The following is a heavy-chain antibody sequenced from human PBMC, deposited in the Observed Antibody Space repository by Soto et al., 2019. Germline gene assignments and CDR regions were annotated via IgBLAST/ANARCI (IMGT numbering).Heavy chain of an antibody. J-gene: IGHJ6*02. CDR1: GFTFSSYG. CDR2: ISYDGSNK. D-gene: IGHD3-10*01. V-gene: IGHV3-30*18. Sequence: GGSLRLSCAASGFTFSSYGMHWVRQAPGKGLEWVAVISYDGSNKYYADSVKGRFTISRDNSKNTLYLQMNSLRAEDTAVYYCAKDNLSGRSPGEYGMDVWGQGTTVTVSS. CDR3: AKDNLSGRSPGEYGMDV.